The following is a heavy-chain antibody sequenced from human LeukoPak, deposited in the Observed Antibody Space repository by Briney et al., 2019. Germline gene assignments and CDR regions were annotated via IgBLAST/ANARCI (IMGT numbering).Heavy chain of an antibody. CDR3: ARQVVVPAAVNAFDI. V-gene: IGHV4-39*07. D-gene: IGHD2-2*01. J-gene: IGHJ3*02. CDR1: GDSISSTNYY. Sequence: SETLSLTCTVSGDSISSTNYYWGWIRQPPGKGLEWIGSIYYSGSTYYRPSLQSRVTISVDTSKNQFSLKLTSVTAADTAVYYCARQVVVPAAVNAFDIWGQGTMVTVSS. CDR2: IYYSGST.